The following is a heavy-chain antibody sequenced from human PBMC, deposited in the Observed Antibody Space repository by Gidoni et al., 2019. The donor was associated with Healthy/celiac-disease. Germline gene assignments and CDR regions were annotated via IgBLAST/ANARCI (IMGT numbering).Heavy chain of an antibody. V-gene: IGHV3-7*01. CDR2: IKQDGSEK. Sequence: EVQLVESGGGLVQPGGSLRLSCAASGFTFSSYWISWVRQAPGKGLEWVANIKQDGSEKYYVDSVKGRFTISRDNAKNSLYLQMNSLRAEDTAVYYCARDEPYCSGGSCYYYYYGMDVWGQGTTVTVSS. D-gene: IGHD2-15*01. CDR3: ARDEPYCSGGSCYYYYYGMDV. J-gene: IGHJ6*02. CDR1: GFTFSSYW.